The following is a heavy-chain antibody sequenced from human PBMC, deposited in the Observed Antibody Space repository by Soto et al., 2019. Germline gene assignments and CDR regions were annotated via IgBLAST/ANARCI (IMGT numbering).Heavy chain of an antibody. CDR1: GFTFSSYA. V-gene: IGHV3-30-3*01. J-gene: IGHJ6*02. Sequence: VGSLRLSCAASGFTFSSYAMHWVRQAPGKGLEWVAVISYDGSNKYYADSVKGRFTISRDNSKNTLYLQMNSLRAEDTAVYYCARDDRRYGMDVWGQGTTVTVSS. CDR2: ISYDGSNK. CDR3: ARDDRRYGMDV.